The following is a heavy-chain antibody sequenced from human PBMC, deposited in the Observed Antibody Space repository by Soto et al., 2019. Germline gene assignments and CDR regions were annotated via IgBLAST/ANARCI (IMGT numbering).Heavy chain of an antibody. Sequence: QVQLVQSGAEVKKPGASVKVSCKASGYTFTSYGISWVRQAPGQGLEWMGWISAYNGNTNYAQKLQGKVTMTTDTSTSTAYMELRSLRSDDTAVYYCARDEEYYESSGYYSHNPRFDYLGQGTLVTVSS. D-gene: IGHD3-22*01. J-gene: IGHJ4*02. CDR3: ARDEEYYESSGYYSHNPRFDY. CDR1: GYTFTSYG. V-gene: IGHV1-18*01. CDR2: ISAYNGNT.